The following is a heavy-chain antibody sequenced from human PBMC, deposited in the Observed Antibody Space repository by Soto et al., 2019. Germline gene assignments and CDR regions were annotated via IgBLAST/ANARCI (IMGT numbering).Heavy chain of an antibody. V-gene: IGHV6-1*01. Sequence: SQTLSLTCAISGDSVSSNSAAWNWIRQSPSRGLEWLGGTYYRSKWYNDYAVSVKSRITINPDTSKNQFSLQLNSVTPEDTAVYYCARDTWAGDGYNLEVYYYYGMDVWGQGTTVTVSS. CDR1: GDSVSSNSAA. CDR2: TYYRSKWYN. J-gene: IGHJ6*02. D-gene: IGHD5-12*01. CDR3: ARDTWAGDGYNLEVYYYYGMDV.